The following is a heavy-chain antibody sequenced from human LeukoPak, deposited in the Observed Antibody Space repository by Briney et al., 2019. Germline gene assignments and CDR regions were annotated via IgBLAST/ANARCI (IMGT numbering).Heavy chain of an antibody. V-gene: IGHV4-59*01. Sequence: SETLSLTCTVSGGSISSYYWSWIRQPPGKGLEWIGYIYYSGSTNYNPSLKSRVTISVDTSKNQFPLKLSSVTAADTAVYYCARELGRRELPPYYFDYWGQGTLVTVSS. CDR3: ARELGRRELPPYYFDY. CDR1: GGSISSYY. D-gene: IGHD1-26*01. J-gene: IGHJ4*02. CDR2: IYYSGST.